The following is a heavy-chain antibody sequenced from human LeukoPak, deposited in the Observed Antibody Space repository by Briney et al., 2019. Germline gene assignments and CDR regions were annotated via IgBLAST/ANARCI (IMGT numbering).Heavy chain of an antibody. V-gene: IGHV3-66*01. CDR1: GISVTNYY. J-gene: IGHJ4*02. CDR3: ASVLGPLYDSSVDY. Sequence: GGSLRLSCVVSGISVTNYYMSWVRQGPGKGLEWVSIIYSSGSTYYADSVKGRFTISKDTSKNTVYLQMNTLRADDTAVYYCASVLGPLYDSSVDYWGQGTLVTVSA. CDR2: IYSSGST. D-gene: IGHD3-22*01.